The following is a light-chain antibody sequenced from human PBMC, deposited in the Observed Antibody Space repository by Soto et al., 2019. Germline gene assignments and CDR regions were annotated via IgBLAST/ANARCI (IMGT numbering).Light chain of an antibody. J-gene: IGKJ5*01. V-gene: IGKV1-33*01. CDR1: QDIANS. Sequence: DIQMTQSPSSLSASIGDRVILTCQASQDIANSLNWYQHKPGKAPKLLVYDASNLERGVPARFSGSGSGTDFSFTISSLQPEDIATYYFQQYENLPPTFGQGTRLEMK. CDR3: QQYENLPPT. CDR2: DAS.